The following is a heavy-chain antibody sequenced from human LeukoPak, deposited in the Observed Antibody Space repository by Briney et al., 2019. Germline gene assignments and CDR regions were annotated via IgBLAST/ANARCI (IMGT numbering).Heavy chain of an antibody. Sequence: SGTLSLTCAVSGGSISSSNWWSWVRQPPGKGLEWIGYIYYSGSTNYNPSLKSRVTISVDTSKNQFSLKLSSVTAADTAVYYCARDSYYDFWSGLDYWGQGTLVTVSS. CDR3: ARDSYYDFWSGLDY. J-gene: IGHJ4*02. CDR2: IYYSGST. D-gene: IGHD3-3*01. CDR1: GGSISSSNW. V-gene: IGHV4-4*02.